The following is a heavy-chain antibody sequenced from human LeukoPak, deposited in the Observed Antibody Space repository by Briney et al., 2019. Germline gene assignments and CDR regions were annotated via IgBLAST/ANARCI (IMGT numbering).Heavy chain of an antibody. D-gene: IGHD4-17*01. CDR1: GLTFSSYG. CDR3: ARDYGDKFDY. CDR2: ISTTGGTT. Sequence: GGTLRLSCAASGLTFSSYGMSWVRQAPGRGLEWVSAISTTGGTTYYADSVRGRFTISRDNSKNTLYLQMNSLRAEDTAVYYCARDYGDKFDYWGQGTLVTVSS. V-gene: IGHV3-23*01. J-gene: IGHJ4*02.